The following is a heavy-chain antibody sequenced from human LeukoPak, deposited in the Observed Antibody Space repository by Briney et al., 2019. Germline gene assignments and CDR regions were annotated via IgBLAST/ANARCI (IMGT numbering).Heavy chain of an antibody. J-gene: IGHJ4*02. CDR1: NYTLTSYG. CDR2: INAYNGDT. D-gene: IGHD3-10*01. CDR3: ARDGSGVWFDY. V-gene: IGHV1-18*01. Sequence: ASVKVSCKASNYTLTSYGISWVRQAPGQGLEWMAWINAYNGDTNYAQKLQGRVTLTTETSTSTAYVELRSLRSDDTAVYYCARDGSGVWFDYWGQGTLVTVSS.